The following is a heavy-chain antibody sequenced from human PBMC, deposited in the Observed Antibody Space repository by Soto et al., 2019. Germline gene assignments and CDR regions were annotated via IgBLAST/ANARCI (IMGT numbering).Heavy chain of an antibody. CDR2: ISGSGGST. Sequence: GGSLRLSCAASGFTFSSYAMSWVRQAPGKGLEWVSAISGSGGSTYYADSVKGRFTISRDNSKNTLYLQMNSLRAEDTAVYYCAKGRGSYSYYYGMDVWGQGTTVTVSS. D-gene: IGHD1-26*01. CDR3: AKGRGSYSYYYGMDV. CDR1: GFTFSSYA. J-gene: IGHJ6*02. V-gene: IGHV3-23*01.